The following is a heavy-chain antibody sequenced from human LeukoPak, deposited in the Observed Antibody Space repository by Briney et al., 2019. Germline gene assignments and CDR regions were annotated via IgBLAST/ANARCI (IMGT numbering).Heavy chain of an antibody. CDR1: GFTVSSNY. Sequence: GGSLRLSCAASGFTVSSNYMSWVRQAPGKGLEWVSVIYSGGSTYYADSVKGRFTISRGNSKNTLYLQMNSLRAEDTAVYYCARAVGGGPNDYWGQGTLVTVSS. D-gene: IGHD3-3*01. V-gene: IGHV3-53*01. J-gene: IGHJ4*02. CDR3: ARAVGGGPNDY. CDR2: IYSGGST.